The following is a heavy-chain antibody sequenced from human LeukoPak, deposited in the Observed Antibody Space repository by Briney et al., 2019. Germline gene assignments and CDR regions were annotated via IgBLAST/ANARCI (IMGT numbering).Heavy chain of an antibody. V-gene: IGHV3-21*01. CDR1: GVTFSNHA. CDR2: ISSANSHI. CDR3: ARDLMRFLEWVN. J-gene: IGHJ4*02. Sequence: GGSLRLSCAASGVTFSNHAMSWVRQAPGKGPEWVSYISSANSHIYYADSVKGRFIISRDNAKNSLYLQMNSLRAEDTAVYYCARDLMRFLEWVNWGQGTLVTVSS. D-gene: IGHD3-3*01.